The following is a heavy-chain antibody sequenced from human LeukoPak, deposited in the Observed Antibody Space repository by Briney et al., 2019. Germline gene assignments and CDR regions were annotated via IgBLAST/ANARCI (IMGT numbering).Heavy chain of an antibody. CDR3: ARPGTSGSLPFDY. D-gene: IGHD3-10*01. CDR1: GYSFTSYW. J-gene: IGHJ4*02. V-gene: IGHV5-51*01. CDR2: IYPGDSDT. Sequence: GESLKISCKASGYSFTSYWIGWVRQMPGKGLEWMGIIYPGDSDTRYSPSFQGQVTISADKSISTAYLQWSSLKASDTAIYYCARPGTSGSLPFDYWGQGTLVTVSS.